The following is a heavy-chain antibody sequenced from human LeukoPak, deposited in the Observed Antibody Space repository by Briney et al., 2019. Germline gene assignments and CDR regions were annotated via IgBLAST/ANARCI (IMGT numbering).Heavy chain of an antibody. V-gene: IGHV4-4*07. CDR3: ARSRSYGDYIVFLSD. D-gene: IGHD4-17*01. J-gene: IGHJ4*02. CDR2: IYTSGST. CDR1: DGSIRSYH. Sequence: PSETLSLTCTVSDGSIRSYHWSWIRQPAGKGLEWIGFIYTSGSTKDNPSLKRRVTMSVDTSKNQVSLRLSSVTAADTAVYYCARSRSYGDYIVFLSDWGQGTLVTVSS.